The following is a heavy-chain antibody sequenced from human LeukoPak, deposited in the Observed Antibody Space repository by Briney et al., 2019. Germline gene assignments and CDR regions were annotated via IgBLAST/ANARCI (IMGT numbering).Heavy chain of an antibody. CDR3: AKRRGGYSYGADPFDY. Sequence: PGGSLRLSCAASGFTFDDYAMHWVRQAPGKGLEWVSGISWNSGSIGYADSVKGRFTISRDNAKNSLYLQMNSLRAEDMALYYCAKRRGGYSYGADPFDYWGQGTLVTVSS. CDR1: GFTFDDYA. CDR2: ISWNSGSI. J-gene: IGHJ4*02. V-gene: IGHV3-9*03. D-gene: IGHD5-18*01.